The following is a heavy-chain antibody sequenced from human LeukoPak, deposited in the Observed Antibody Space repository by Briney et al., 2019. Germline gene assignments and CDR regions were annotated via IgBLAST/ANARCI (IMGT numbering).Heavy chain of an antibody. V-gene: IGHV4-38-2*02. CDR2: IYHSGST. J-gene: IGHJ4*02. CDR3: ARRGVGVVTANIDY. Sequence: SETLSLTCTVSGYSINSGYYWGWIRQPPGKGLEWIAIIYHSGSTYYNPSLKSRVTISVDTSKNQFSLKLSSVTAADTAVYYCARRGVGVVTANIDYWGQGTLVTVSS. CDR1: GYSINSGYY. D-gene: IGHD2-21*02.